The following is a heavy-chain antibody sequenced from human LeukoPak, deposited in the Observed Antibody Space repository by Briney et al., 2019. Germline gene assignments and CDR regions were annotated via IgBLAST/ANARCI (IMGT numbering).Heavy chain of an antibody. Sequence: SGGSLRLSCAASGFTVSSNYMSWVRQAPGKGLDWVSVIYDGDSAHYADSVKGRFTISRDNSKNTLYLQMNSLRAEDAAVYYCATQMVGATTIDHWGQGTLVTVSS. D-gene: IGHD1-26*01. J-gene: IGHJ4*02. V-gene: IGHV3-53*01. CDR2: IYDGDSA. CDR3: ATQMVGATTIDH. CDR1: GFTVSSNY.